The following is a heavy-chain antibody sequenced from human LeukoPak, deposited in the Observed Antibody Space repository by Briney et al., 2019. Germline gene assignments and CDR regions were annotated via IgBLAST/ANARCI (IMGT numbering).Heavy chain of an antibody. CDR2: IWYDGSNK. CDR1: GFTFSSYG. CDR3: AKGPGKWELLSYFDY. V-gene: IGHV3-33*06. J-gene: IGHJ4*02. Sequence: PGRSLRLSCAASGFTFSSYGMHWVRQAPGKGLEWVAVIWYDGSNKYYADSVKGRFTISRDNSKNTLYLQMNSLRAEDTAVYYCAKGPGKWELLSYFDYWGQGTLVTVSS. D-gene: IGHD1-26*01.